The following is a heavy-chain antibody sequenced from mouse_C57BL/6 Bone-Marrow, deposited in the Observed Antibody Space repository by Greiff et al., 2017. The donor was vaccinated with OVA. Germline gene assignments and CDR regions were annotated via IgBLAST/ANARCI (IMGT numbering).Heavy chain of an antibody. D-gene: IGHD1-1*01. CDR1: GYTFTDYE. V-gene: IGHV1-15*01. J-gene: IGHJ3*01. Sequence: VQLQQSGAELVRPGASVTLSCKASGYTFTDYEMHWVKQTPVHGLEWIGAIDPETGGTAYNQKFKGKAILTADKSSSTAYMELRSLTSEDSAVYYGTNYGSSLGGFAYWGQGTLVTVSA. CDR3: TNYGSSLGGFAY. CDR2: IDPETGGT.